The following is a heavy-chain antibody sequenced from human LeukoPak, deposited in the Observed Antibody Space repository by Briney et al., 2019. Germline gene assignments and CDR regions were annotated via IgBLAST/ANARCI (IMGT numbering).Heavy chain of an antibody. J-gene: IGHJ5*02. V-gene: IGHV4-39*07. Sequence: PSETLSLTCSVSGGSISSSDYYWSWIRQPPGKGLEWLGNIYYTGSTSYNPSLKSRVTLSVDTFKNQFYLHLSSVTAADTAVYYCARENYCTNGVCWAFDPWGQGTLVTVSS. CDR3: ARENYCTNGVCWAFDP. CDR2: IYYTGST. D-gene: IGHD2-8*01. CDR1: GGSISSSDYY.